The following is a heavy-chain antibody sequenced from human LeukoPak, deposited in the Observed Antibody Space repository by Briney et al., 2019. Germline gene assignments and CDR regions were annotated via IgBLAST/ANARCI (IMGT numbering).Heavy chain of an antibody. CDR2: FDPEDGET. CDR1: GYTLTELS. V-gene: IGHV1-24*01. J-gene: IGHJ5*02. Sequence: ASVKVSCKVSGYTLTELSIHWVRQAPGKGLEWMGGFDPEDGETIYAQKFQGRVTMTEDTSTDTAYMELSSLRSEDTAVYYCATARVVVAAPARYNWFDPWGQGTLVTVSS. CDR3: ATARVVVAAPARYNWFDP. D-gene: IGHD2-15*01.